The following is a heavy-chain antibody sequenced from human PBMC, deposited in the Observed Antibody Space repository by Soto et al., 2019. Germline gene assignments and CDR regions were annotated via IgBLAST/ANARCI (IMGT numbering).Heavy chain of an antibody. CDR3: ASDRGSYALDY. D-gene: IGHD1-26*01. Sequence: QVQLVQSGAEVKKPGASVKVSCKASGYTFTSYGISWVRQAPGQGLEWMGWISADNGNTNYAQKLQGRITMTTDPSTSTAYMELRRLRSDDTAVYYCASDRGSYALDYWGQGTLVTVSS. J-gene: IGHJ4*02. CDR1: GYTFTSYG. CDR2: ISADNGNT. V-gene: IGHV1-18*01.